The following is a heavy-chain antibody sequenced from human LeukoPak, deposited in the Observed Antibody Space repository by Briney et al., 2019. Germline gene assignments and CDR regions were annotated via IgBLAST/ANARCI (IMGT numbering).Heavy chain of an antibody. CDR1: GFTFSSYS. J-gene: IGHJ4*02. CDR3: ARKGELVPANPFDY. Sequence: PGGSLRLSCAASGFTFSSYSMKWVRQAPGKGLECVSSISSSSSYIYYADSVKGLFTISRDNAKNSLYLQINSLRAEHTAVYYCARKGELVPANPFDYWGQGTLVTVSS. V-gene: IGHV3-21*01. CDR2: ISSSSSYI. D-gene: IGHD1-26*01.